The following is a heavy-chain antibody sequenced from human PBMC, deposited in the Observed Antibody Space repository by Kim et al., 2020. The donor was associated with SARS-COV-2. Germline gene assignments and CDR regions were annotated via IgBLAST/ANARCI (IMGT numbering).Heavy chain of an antibody. Sequence: GGSLRLSCAASGFTFSSYGMHWVRQAPGKGLEWVAVIWYDGSNKYYADSVKGRFTISRDNSKNTLYLQMNSLRAEDTAVYYCARAPRRTTIFGVAPPGIDYWGQGTLVTVSS. CDR3: ARAPRRTTIFGVAPPGIDY. D-gene: IGHD3-3*01. CDR2: IWYDGSNK. CDR1: GFTFSSYG. V-gene: IGHV3-33*01. J-gene: IGHJ4*02.